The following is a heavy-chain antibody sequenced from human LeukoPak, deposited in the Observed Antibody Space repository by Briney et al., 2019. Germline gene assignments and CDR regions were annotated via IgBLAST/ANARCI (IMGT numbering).Heavy chain of an antibody. CDR1: GFTFSSYW. Sequence: GGSLRLSCAASGFTFSSYWMHWVRQAPGKGLVWVSRINSDGSSASYADSVKGRFTISRDNAKNTLYLQMNSLRAEDTAVYYCARGGDWNYGIDYWGQGTLVTVSS. CDR3: ARGGDWNYGIDY. CDR2: INSDGSSA. D-gene: IGHD1-7*01. V-gene: IGHV3-74*01. J-gene: IGHJ4*02.